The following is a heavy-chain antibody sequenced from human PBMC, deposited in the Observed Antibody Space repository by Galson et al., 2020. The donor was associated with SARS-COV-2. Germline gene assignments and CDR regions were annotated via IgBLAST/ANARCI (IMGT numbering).Heavy chain of an antibody. Sequence: GESLKISCAASGFTFSSYGMHWVRQAPGKGLEWVAVISYDGSNKYYADSVKGRFTISRDNSKNTLYLQMNSLRAEDTAVYYCAKGGLGSSGYYAHLDYWGQGTLVTVSS. J-gene: IGHJ4*02. V-gene: IGHV3-30*18. CDR2: ISYDGSNK. D-gene: IGHD3-22*01. CDR1: GFTFSSYG. CDR3: AKGGLGSSGYYAHLDY.